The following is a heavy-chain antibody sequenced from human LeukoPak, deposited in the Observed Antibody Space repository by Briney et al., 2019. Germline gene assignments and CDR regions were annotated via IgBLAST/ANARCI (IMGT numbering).Heavy chain of an antibody. D-gene: IGHD6-13*01. CDR3: AKDRIAAAGRWGSVFYGMDV. J-gene: IGHJ6*02. Sequence: GGSLRLSCAASGFTFSSYAMSWVRQAPGKGLEWVSAISGSGGSTYYADSVKGRFTISRDNSKNTLYLQMNSLRAEDTAVYYCAKDRIAAAGRWGSVFYGMDVWGQGTTVTVSS. CDR1: GFTFSSYA. CDR2: ISGSGGST. V-gene: IGHV3-23*01.